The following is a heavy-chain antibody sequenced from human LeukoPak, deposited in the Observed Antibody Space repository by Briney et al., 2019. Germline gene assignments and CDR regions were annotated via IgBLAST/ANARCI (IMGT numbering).Heavy chain of an antibody. CDR2: INTNTGNP. J-gene: IGHJ5*02. Sequence: ASVKVSCKASGYTFTSYTMNWVRQAPGQGLEWMGWINTNTGNPTYAQGFTGRFVFSLDTSVSTAYPQISSLKAEDTAVYYCARDQNDILTGYTANWFDPWGQGTLVIVSS. CDR3: ARDQNDILTGYTANWFDP. D-gene: IGHD3-9*01. CDR1: GYTFTSYT. V-gene: IGHV7-4-1*02.